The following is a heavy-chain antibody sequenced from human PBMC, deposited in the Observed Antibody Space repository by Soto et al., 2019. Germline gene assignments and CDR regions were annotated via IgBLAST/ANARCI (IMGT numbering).Heavy chain of an antibody. V-gene: IGHV1-69*13. Sequence: SVKVSCKAAGGTFGSYAISWGRQAPGQGLEWMGGIIPIFGTANYAQKFQGRVTITADESTSTAYMELSSLRSEDTAVYYCARDNHYLSYYYGMDVWGQGTTVTVSS. D-gene: IGHD3-10*01. CDR2: IIPIFGTA. CDR3: ARDNHYLSYYYGMDV. J-gene: IGHJ6*02. CDR1: GGTFGSYA.